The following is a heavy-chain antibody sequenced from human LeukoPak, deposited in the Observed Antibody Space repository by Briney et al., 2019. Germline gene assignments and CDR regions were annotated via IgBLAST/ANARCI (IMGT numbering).Heavy chain of an antibody. CDR3: ARPIGDRVLMVYAKIFDY. D-gene: IGHD2-8*01. J-gene: IGHJ4*02. Sequence: GASVKVSCKASGYTFTGYFIHWVRQAPGQGLEWMGWINPNSGGTNYAQKFQGRVTMTRDTSISTAYMELSRLRSDDTAVYYCARPIGDRVLMVYAKIFDYWGQGTLVTVSS. CDR2: INPNSGGT. V-gene: IGHV1-2*02. CDR1: GYTFTGYF.